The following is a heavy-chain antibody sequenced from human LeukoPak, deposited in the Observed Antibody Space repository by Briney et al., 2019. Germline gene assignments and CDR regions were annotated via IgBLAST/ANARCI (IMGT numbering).Heavy chain of an antibody. CDR1: GGSFSGYY. V-gene: IGHV4-34*01. D-gene: IGHD4-17*01. Sequence: SETLSLTCAVYGGSFSGYYWSWIRQPPWKGLEWIGEINHSGSTNYNPSLKSRVTISVDTSKNQFSLKLSSVTAADTAVYYCARPNGDPYYYYMDVWGKGTTVTVSS. J-gene: IGHJ6*03. CDR2: INHSGST. CDR3: ARPNGDPYYYYMDV.